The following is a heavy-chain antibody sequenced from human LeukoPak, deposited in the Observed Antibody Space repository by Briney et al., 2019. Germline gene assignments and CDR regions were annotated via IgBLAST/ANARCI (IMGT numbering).Heavy chain of an antibody. CDR1: GFTFRSYA. J-gene: IGHJ4*02. V-gene: IGHV3-23*01. D-gene: IGHD6-19*01. CDR3: AKRTGRHTSGPPFDS. CDR2: VSATGDSA. Sequence: GGSLRLSCAASGFTFRSYAMSWVRQAPGKKLEWVSAVSATGDSAYYADSVKGRFTISRDNSKNALYLQMSSLRAEDTALYYCAKRTGRHTSGPPFDSWGQGTLVTVSS.